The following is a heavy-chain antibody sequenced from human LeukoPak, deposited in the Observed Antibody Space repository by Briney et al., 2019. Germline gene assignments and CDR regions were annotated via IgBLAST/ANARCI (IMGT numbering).Heavy chain of an antibody. CDR2: IYPGDSQT. J-gene: IGHJ4*02. Sequence: GESLKISCKGSGYSFSNNWIGWVRQMPGKGLEWMGIIYPGDSQTRYSPSFQGQVTISADKSTSTAYLQWSSLKASDIAMYYCARLSAGSHFHLDSWGQGTLVTVSS. D-gene: IGHD1-26*01. CDR3: ARLSAGSHFHLDS. CDR1: GYSFSNNW. V-gene: IGHV5-51*01.